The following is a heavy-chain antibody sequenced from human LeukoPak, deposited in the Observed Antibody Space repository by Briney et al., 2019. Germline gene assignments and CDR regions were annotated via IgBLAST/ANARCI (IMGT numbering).Heavy chain of an antibody. CDR1: GGSISTSDYY. CDR2: IYYSGTA. Sequence: SETLSLTCALSGGSISTSDYYWTWIRQAPGKGLEWIGNIYYSGTAYYSPSLKGRVTISVDTSKNQFYLKLTSVTAADTAFYYCGGYKFYHFHYWGQGTLVTVSS. J-gene: IGHJ4*02. D-gene: IGHD5-24*01. V-gene: IGHV4-39*01. CDR3: GGYKFYHFHY.